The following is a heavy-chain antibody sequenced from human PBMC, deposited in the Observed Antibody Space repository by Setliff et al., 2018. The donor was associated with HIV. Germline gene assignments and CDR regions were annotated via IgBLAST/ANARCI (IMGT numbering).Heavy chain of an antibody. D-gene: IGHD6-19*01. CDR1: GGSISSYY. V-gene: IGHV4-4*09. CDR2: IYTSGST. CDR3: ARSPRIGVAGEFEY. J-gene: IGHJ4*02. Sequence: SETLSLTCTVSGGSISSYYWSWIRQPPGKGLEWIGYIYTSGSTNYNPSLKSRVTISVDTPKNQFSLKLSSVTAADTAVYYCARSPRIGVAGEFEYWGQGTLVTVSS.